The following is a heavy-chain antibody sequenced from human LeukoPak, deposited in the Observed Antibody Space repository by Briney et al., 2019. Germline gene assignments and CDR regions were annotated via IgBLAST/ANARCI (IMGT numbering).Heavy chain of an antibody. CDR1: GFTFSSYG. J-gene: IGHJ4*02. CDR2: ISYDGSNK. Sequence: GGSLRLSCAASGFTFSSYGMHWVRQAPGKGLEWVAVISYDGSNKYYADSVKGRFTISRDNSKNTLYLQMNSLRAEDTAVYYCAKESSSGWYGPFDYWGQGTLVTVSS. V-gene: IGHV3-30*18. CDR3: AKESSSGWYGPFDY. D-gene: IGHD6-19*01.